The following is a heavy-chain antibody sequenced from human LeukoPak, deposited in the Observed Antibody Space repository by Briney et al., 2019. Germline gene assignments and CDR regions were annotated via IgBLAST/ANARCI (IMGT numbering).Heavy chain of an antibody. Sequence: SVKVSCKASGGTFSSYAISWVRQAPGQGLEWMGGIIPIFGTANYAQKFQGRVTITADESTSTAYMELSSLRSEDTAVYYCARAPLYHDFWSGYQDYWGQGTLVTVSS. CDR2: IIPIFGTA. V-gene: IGHV1-69*01. J-gene: IGHJ4*02. CDR1: GGTFSSYA. D-gene: IGHD3-3*01. CDR3: ARAPLYHDFWSGYQDY.